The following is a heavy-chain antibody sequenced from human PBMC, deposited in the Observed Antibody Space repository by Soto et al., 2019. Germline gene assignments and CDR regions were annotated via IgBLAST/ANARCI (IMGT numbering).Heavy chain of an antibody. V-gene: IGHV3-30*18. J-gene: IGHJ6*03. D-gene: IGHD6-13*01. CDR1: GFTFSSYG. CDR2: ISYDGSNK. Sequence: QVQLVESGGGVVQPGRSLRLSCAASGFTFSSYGMHWVRQAPGKGLEWVAVISYDGSNKYYADSVKGRFTISRDNSKNTLYLQMNSLRAEDTAVYYFANERAIAAAGHYRYYCYYYMDVWGKGTTVTVSS. CDR3: ANERAIAAAGHYRYYCYYYMDV.